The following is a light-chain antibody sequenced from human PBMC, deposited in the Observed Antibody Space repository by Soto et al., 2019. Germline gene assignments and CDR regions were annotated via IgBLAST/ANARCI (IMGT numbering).Light chain of an antibody. Sequence: EIVLTQSPGTLSLSPGERATLSCRASQSVSSNLVWYQQKPGQAPRLLISDASNRATGIPARFSAGRSGTDCTLTISRLEPEDFAFYYCQQRNPLTFGGGTKVDIK. CDR3: QQRNPLT. J-gene: IGKJ4*01. CDR2: DAS. CDR1: QSVSSN. V-gene: IGKV3-11*01.